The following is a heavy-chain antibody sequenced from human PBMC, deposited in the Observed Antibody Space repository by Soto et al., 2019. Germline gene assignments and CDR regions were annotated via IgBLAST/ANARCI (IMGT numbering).Heavy chain of an antibody. D-gene: IGHD6-6*01. CDR3: ARRYSSSFGALDYYGMDV. J-gene: IGHJ6*02. CDR1: GGSISSSNW. Sequence: QVQLQESGPGLVKPSGTLSLTCAVSGGSISSSNWWSWVRQPPGKGLEWIGEIYHSGSTNYNPSLKSRVTISVDKSKNQFSLKLSSVTAADTAVYYCARRYSSSFGALDYYGMDVWGQGTTVTVSS. CDR2: IYHSGST. V-gene: IGHV4-4*02.